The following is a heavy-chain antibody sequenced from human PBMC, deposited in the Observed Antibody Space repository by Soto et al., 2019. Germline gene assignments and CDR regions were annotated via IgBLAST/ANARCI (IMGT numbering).Heavy chain of an antibody. J-gene: IGHJ6*02. CDR2: ISAYNGNT. CDR3: ARDVGYCSGGSCMLGYYYYGMDV. CDR1: GYTFTSYG. D-gene: IGHD2-15*01. V-gene: IGHV1-18*01. Sequence: GASVKVSCKASGYTFTSYGISWVRQAPGQGLEGMGWISAYNGNTNYAQKLQGRVTMTTDTSTSTAYMELRSLRSDDTAVYYCARDVGYCSGGSCMLGYYYYGMDVWGQGTTVTVSS.